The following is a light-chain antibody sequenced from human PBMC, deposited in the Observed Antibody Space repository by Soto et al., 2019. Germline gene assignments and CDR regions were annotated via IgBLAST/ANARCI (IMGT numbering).Light chain of an antibody. CDR1: QSVDSN. J-gene: IGKJ1*01. CDR2: GAL. Sequence: EIVMTQSPATLSVSPGEGATLSCRASQSVDSNVAWYQQKPGQAPRLLIYGALTRATGIPARLSGSGFGTEFTLTITSLQSEDFAVYYCQQYNDWWTFGQGTKVDIK. V-gene: IGKV3-15*01. CDR3: QQYNDWWT.